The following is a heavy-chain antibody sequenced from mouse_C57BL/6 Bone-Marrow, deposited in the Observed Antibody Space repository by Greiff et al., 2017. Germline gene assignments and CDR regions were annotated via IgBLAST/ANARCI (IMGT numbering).Heavy chain of an antibody. V-gene: IGHV1-64*01. J-gene: IGHJ4*01. Sequence: VQLQQPGAELVKPGASVKMSCKASGYTFTSYWITWVKQRPGQGLEWIGMIHPNSGSTNYNQKFKSKATLTVDKSSSTAYMQLSSLTSEDSAVYYCARFAMDYWGQGTSVTVSS. CDR1: GYTFTSYW. CDR3: ARFAMDY. CDR2: IHPNSGST.